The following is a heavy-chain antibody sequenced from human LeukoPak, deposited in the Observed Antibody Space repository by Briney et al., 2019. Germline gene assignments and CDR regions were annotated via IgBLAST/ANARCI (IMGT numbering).Heavy chain of an antibody. CDR3: ARDSRFSDTSGYYYSHYYMDV. Sequence: SETLSLTCTVSGGSINYYYWSWIRQPPGKGLEYIGYIYSSGSTNYNPSLKSRVTMSVDTSKNQFSLKLSSVTAADTAVYYCARDSRFSDTSGYYYSHYYMDVWGKGTTVTVSS. D-gene: IGHD3-22*01. CDR2: IYSSGST. CDR1: GGSINYYY. V-gene: IGHV4-59*01. J-gene: IGHJ6*03.